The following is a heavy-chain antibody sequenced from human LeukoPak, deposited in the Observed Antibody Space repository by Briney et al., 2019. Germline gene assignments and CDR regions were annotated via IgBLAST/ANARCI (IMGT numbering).Heavy chain of an antibody. CDR2: ISAYNGNT. J-gene: IGHJ4*02. D-gene: IGHD4-17*01. V-gene: IGHV1-18*01. CDR1: GYTFTSYG. Sequence: ASVKVSCKASGYTFTSYGISWVRQAPGQGLEWMGWISAYNGNTNYAQKLQGRVTITTDTYTSTAYMELRSLRSDDTAVYYCAREGPHDYGAPWFTGYWGQGTLVTVSS. CDR3: AREGPHDYGAPWFTGY.